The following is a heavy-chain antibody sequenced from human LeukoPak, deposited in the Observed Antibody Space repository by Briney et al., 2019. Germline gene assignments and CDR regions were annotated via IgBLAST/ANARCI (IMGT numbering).Heavy chain of an antibody. CDR1: GFTFDDYA. J-gene: IGHJ4*02. Sequence: GGSLRLSCAASGFTFDDYAMRWVRQAPGKGLEWVSGISWNSGSISYADSVKGRFTISRDSAKNSLYLQMNSLRAEDPALYYRAKDTDLVTRGKIDYWGQGTLVTVSS. V-gene: IGHV3-9*01. CDR2: ISWNSGSI. CDR3: AKDTDLVTRGKIDY. D-gene: IGHD5-18*01.